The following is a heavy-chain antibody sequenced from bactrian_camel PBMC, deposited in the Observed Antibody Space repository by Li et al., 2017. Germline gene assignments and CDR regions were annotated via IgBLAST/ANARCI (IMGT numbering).Heavy chain of an antibody. J-gene: IGHJ4*01. D-gene: IGHD6*01. Sequence: HVQLVESGGDSVQAGGSLRLSCVASGYVYTNKCMAWFRQTPGKEREFVSRIDSDGGTEYIDFAKGRFTISQDKAKNTVYLAMNSLKPEDTAIYYCAANSPDCTVVGSEWHWAEYGYWGQGTQVTVS. CDR1: GYVYTNKC. CDR2: IDSDGGT. V-gene: IGHV3S53*01. CDR3: AANSPDCTVVGSEWHWAEYGY.